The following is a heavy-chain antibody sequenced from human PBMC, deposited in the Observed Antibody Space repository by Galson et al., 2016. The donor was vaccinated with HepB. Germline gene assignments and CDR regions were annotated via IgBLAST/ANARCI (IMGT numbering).Heavy chain of an antibody. CDR1: GFTFEDYA. Sequence: SLRLSCAASGFTFEDYALHWVRQTPGKGLEWVSGISWNSRSIGYADSVKGRFIMSRDNSKNTVYLQMNNLRDEDTAIYFCARGTKRFCSGSNCYPLDHWGQGTLVTVSS. CDR3: ARGTKRFCSGSNCYPLDH. J-gene: IGHJ4*02. V-gene: IGHV3-9*01. D-gene: IGHD2-15*01. CDR2: ISWNSRSI.